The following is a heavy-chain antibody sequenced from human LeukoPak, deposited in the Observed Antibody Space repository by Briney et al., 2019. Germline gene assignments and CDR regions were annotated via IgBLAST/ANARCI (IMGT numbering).Heavy chain of an antibody. CDR1: GFTFSSFG. J-gene: IGHJ5*02. D-gene: IGHD2/OR15-2a*01. Sequence: PGGSLRLSCAAPGFTFSSFGMHWVRQAPGKGLEWVAFIRYDGSNKYYADSVKGRFTISRDNSKNMLYLQMNSLRAEDTAVYYCVVITQAWGQGTLVTVSS. CDR2: IRYDGSNK. V-gene: IGHV3-30*02. CDR3: VVITQA.